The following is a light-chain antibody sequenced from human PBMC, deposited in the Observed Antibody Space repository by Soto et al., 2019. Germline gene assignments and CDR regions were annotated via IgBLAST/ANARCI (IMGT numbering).Light chain of an antibody. CDR1: QSVSSY. CDR3: QQRSNWPST. V-gene: IGKV3-11*01. J-gene: IGKJ4*01. CDR2: DAS. Sequence: EIVLTQSPSTLSLSPGERATLSCRASQSVSSYLAWYQQKPGKAPRLLIYDASNRASGIPARFSGSGSGTDFTLTISSLEPEDFAVYYCQQRSNWPSTFGGGTKLEIK.